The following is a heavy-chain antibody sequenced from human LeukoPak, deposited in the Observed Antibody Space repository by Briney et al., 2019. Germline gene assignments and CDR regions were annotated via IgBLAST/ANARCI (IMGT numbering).Heavy chain of an antibody. Sequence: PSETLSLTCTVSGGSISSYYWSWIRQPPGKGLEWIGYIYTSGSTNYNPSLKSRVTISVDTSKNQFSLKLSSVTAADTAVYYCARGYYYDSSGCYRNRAFDIWGQGTMVTVSS. V-gene: IGHV4-4*09. CDR1: GGSISSYY. J-gene: IGHJ3*02. D-gene: IGHD3-22*01. CDR3: ARGYYYDSSGCYRNRAFDI. CDR2: IYTSGST.